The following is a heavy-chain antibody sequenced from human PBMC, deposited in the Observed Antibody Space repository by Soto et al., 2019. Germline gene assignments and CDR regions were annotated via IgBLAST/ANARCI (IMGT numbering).Heavy chain of an antibody. Sequence: PSETLSLTCAVYGGSFSDYYWSWIRQPPGKGLEWIGEITDRGSTNYNPSLKSRVTISVDTSKNQFFLRLSSVTAADTAVYYCARGPPWVPAAPNYYSYMDVWGKGTTVTVSS. V-gene: IGHV4-34*01. CDR1: GGSFSDYY. J-gene: IGHJ6*03. D-gene: IGHD2-2*01. CDR3: ARGPPWVPAAPNYYSYMDV. CDR2: ITDRGST.